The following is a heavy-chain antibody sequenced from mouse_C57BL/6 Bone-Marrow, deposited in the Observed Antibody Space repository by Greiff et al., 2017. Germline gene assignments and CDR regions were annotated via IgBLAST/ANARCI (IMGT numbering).Heavy chain of an antibody. Sequence: EVKLMESGGGLVQPGGSLKLSCAASGFTFSDYYMYWVRPTPEKRLEWVAYISNGGGSTYYPDTVKGRFTISSDNAKNTLYLQMSRLKSEDTAMYYCARQRTCYSDWYFDVWGTGTTVTVSS. D-gene: IGHD2-12*01. CDR1: GFTFSDYY. J-gene: IGHJ1*03. CDR2: ISNGGGST. V-gene: IGHV5-12*01. CDR3: ARQRTCYSDWYFDV.